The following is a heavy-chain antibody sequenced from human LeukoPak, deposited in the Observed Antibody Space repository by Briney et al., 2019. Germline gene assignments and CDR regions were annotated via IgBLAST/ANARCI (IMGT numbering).Heavy chain of an antibody. Sequence: PGGSLRLSCAASGFTVSSNYMSWVRQAPGKGLEWVSSISGSGGSTYYADSVKGRFTISRDNSKNTLYLQMNSLRAEDTAVYYCAKAPDFWSGYYNWFDPWGQGTLVTVSS. CDR2: ISGSGGST. V-gene: IGHV3-23*01. D-gene: IGHD3-3*01. CDR3: AKAPDFWSGYYNWFDP. CDR1: GFTVSSNY. J-gene: IGHJ5*02.